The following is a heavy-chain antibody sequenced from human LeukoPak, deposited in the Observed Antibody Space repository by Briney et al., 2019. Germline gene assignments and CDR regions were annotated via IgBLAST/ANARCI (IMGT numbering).Heavy chain of an antibody. CDR2: ITWKSHRT. CDR1: GFTFDDDT. D-gene: IGHD3-3*01. J-gene: IGHJ4*02. CDR3: ASEVGYRSLGY. V-gene: IGHV3-43*01. Sequence: PGGSLRLSCAASGFTFDDDTMHWVRQTPGRGLEWVSFITWKSHRTHYADSVKGRFTVSRDKSKDSLYLQMNSLRTEDTGLYHCASEVGYRSLGYLGQGTLVTVSS.